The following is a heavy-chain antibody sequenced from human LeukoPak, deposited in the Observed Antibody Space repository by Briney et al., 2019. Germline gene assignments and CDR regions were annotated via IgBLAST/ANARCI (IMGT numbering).Heavy chain of an antibody. V-gene: IGHV3-21*01. CDR1: GFTFSSYS. CDR2: ISSSSSYI. Sequence: GGSLRLSCAASGFTFSSYSMNWVCQAPGKGLEWVSSISSSSSYIYYADSVKGRFTISRDNAKNSLYLQMNSLRAEDTAVYYCARSPQLDIVVVVAAIDYWGQGTLVTVSS. D-gene: IGHD2-15*01. CDR3: ARSPQLDIVVVVAAIDY. J-gene: IGHJ4*02.